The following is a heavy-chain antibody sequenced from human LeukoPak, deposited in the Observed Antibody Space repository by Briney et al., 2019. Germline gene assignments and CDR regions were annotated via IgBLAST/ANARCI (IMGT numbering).Heavy chain of an antibody. CDR2: ISYDGSNK. Sequence: PGRSLRLSCAASGFTLSSYAMHWVRQAPGKGLEWVAVISYDGSNKYYADSVKGRFTISRDNSKNTLYLQMNSLRAEDTAVYYCARVSPNTVTTLQYFDYWGQGTLVTVSS. V-gene: IGHV3-30*04. CDR1: GFTLSSYA. CDR3: ARVSPNTVTTLQYFDY. D-gene: IGHD4-17*01. J-gene: IGHJ4*02.